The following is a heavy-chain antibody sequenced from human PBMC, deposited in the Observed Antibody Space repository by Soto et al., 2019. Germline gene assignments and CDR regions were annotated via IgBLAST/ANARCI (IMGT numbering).Heavy chain of an antibody. J-gene: IGHJ4*02. V-gene: IGHV3-33*01. CDR2: IWYDGSNK. Sequence: QVQLVESGGGVVQPGRSLRLSCAASGFTFSSYGMHWVHQAPGKGLEWVAVIWYDGSNKYYADSVKGRFTISRDKSNNTLYLEMNSLRADDTAVYCCARGSPRNTDFDYWGQGTLVTVSS. D-gene: IGHD1-1*01. CDR3: ARGSPRNTDFDY. CDR1: GFTFSSYG.